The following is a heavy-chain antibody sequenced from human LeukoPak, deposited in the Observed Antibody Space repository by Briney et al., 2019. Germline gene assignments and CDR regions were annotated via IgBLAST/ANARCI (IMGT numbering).Heavy chain of an antibody. CDR2: ISYDGSNK. CDR1: GFTFSSYA. J-gene: IGHJ4*02. D-gene: IGHD3-22*01. Sequence: GRSLRLSCAASGFTFSSYAMHWVRRAPGKGLEWVAVISYDGSNKYYADSVKGRFTISRDNSKNTLHLQMNSLRAEDTAVYYCARDPDSSGYYAYYFDYWGQGTLVTVSS. V-gene: IGHV3-30-3*01. CDR3: ARDPDSSGYYAYYFDY.